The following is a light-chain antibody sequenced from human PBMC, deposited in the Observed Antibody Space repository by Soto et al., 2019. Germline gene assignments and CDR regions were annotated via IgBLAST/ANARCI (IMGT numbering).Light chain of an antibody. CDR1: QNIVDF. CDR3: QQSYSTLALT. J-gene: IGKJ4*01. Sequence: DTQMTQSPSSLSASVGDRVSITCRPSQNIVDFVNWYQHKPGEVPKLLIYAAYNLQTGVPRRFSGSGSGTDFTLTIDNLRPEDFATYYCQQSYSTLALTFGGGTKVDIK. CDR2: AAY. V-gene: IGKV1-39*01.